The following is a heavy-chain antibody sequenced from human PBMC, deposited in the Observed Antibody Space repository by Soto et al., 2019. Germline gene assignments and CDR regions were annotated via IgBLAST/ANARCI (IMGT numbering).Heavy chain of an antibody. CDR2: IIPIFGTA. CDR3: ARVPYRPPGYYYYGRAV. CDR1: GGTFSSYA. D-gene: IGHD2-2*02. V-gene: IGHV1-69*13. J-gene: IGHJ6*04. Sequence: SSVKVSCKASGGTFSSYAISRVRQAPGQGLEWMGGIIPIFGTANYAQKFQGRVTITADGSTSTAYMELSSLRSEDTAVYYCARVPYRPPGYYYYGRAVGGKGPRVIVPS.